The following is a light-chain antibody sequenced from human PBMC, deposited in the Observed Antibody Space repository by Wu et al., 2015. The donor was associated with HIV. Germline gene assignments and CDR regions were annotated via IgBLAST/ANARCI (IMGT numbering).Light chain of an antibody. V-gene: IGKV3-20*01. CDR2: SAS. Sequence: EIVLTQSPGTLSLSPGERATLSCRASQSVSSSYLAWYQQKPGQAPRLLIYSASTRLPGIPDRFSGSGSGTDFTLTISGLEPEDFAVYYCQQFGSSPWTFGQGTKVEI. CDR3: QQFGSSPWT. J-gene: IGKJ1*01. CDR1: QSVSSSY.